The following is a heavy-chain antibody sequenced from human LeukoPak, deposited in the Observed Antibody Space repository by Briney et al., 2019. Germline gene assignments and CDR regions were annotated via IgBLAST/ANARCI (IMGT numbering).Heavy chain of an antibody. J-gene: IGHJ6*02. CDR3: AREGLEYGDYGVYYYGMDV. CDR2: ISYDGSNK. V-gene: IGHV3-30*03. Sequence: GRSLRLSCAASGFTFSSYGMHWVRQALGKGLEWVAVISYDGSNKYYADSVKGRFTISRDNSKNTLYLQMNSLRAEDTAVYYCAREGLEYGDYGVYYYGMDVWGQGTTVTVSS. D-gene: IGHD4-17*01. CDR1: GFTFSSYG.